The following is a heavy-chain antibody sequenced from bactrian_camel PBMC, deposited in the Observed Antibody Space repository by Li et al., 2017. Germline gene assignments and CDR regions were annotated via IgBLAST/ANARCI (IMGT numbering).Heavy chain of an antibody. D-gene: IGHD3*01. V-gene: IGHV3S54*01. CDR1: RYTASAIC. CDR2: MSSDGTII. Sequence: HVQLVESGGGSVQSGGSLRLSCAASRYTASAICMGWFRQTPGKEREGVAYMSSDGTIIYVADSVKGRFTISKNVPKNTLFLQMNSLKPEDTAVYYCAARARGFCSVRADFADWGQGTQVTVS. J-gene: IGHJ6*01. CDR3: AARARGFCSVRADFAD.